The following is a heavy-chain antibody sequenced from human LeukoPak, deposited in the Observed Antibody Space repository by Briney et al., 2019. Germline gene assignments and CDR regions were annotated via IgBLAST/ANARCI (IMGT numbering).Heavy chain of an antibody. Sequence: GGSLRLSCTASGFTFSSYTMNWVRQAPGKGLEWVSSITSSSYIYYADSVKGRFSISRDNAKNSLYLQMNSLRAEDTAVYYCAKDHRQWRRGGTFFYFDSWGQGTQVTVSS. J-gene: IGHJ4*02. V-gene: IGHV3-21*01. CDR2: ITSSSYI. CDR3: AKDHRQWRRGGTFFYFDS. D-gene: IGHD3-3*02. CDR1: GFTFSSYT.